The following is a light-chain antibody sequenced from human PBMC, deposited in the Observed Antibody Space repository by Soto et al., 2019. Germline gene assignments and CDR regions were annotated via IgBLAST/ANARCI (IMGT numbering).Light chain of an antibody. V-gene: IGKV3-20*01. CDR3: QRYGSSPPLT. CDR1: QSISSNY. J-gene: IGKJ4*01. Sequence: IVLMQSPGTLSLSPGERATLSCRASQSISSNYLAWYQQKPGQAPRLLIDGASSRATGIPDRFSGSGSGTDFTLTISRLEPEDCAVYYCQRYGSSPPLTFGGGTKVEIK. CDR2: GAS.